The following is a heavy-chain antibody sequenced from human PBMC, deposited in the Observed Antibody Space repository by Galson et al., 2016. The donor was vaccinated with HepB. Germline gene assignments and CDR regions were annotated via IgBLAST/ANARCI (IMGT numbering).Heavy chain of an antibody. J-gene: IGHJ4*02. CDR2: ISGSGIT. CDR3: AKCPHSYDISGYYSL. D-gene: IGHD3-22*01. Sequence: SLRLSCAASGFTFSSYAMSWVRQSPGNGLEWVSAISGSGITYYADSVKGRFTISRDDSNNALYLQMSSLRAEDTGVYYCAKCPHSYDISGYYSLWGQGTLVTASS. V-gene: IGHV3-23*01. CDR1: GFTFSSYA.